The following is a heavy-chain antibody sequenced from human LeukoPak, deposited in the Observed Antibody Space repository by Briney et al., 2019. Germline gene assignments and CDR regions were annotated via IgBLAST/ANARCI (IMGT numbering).Heavy chain of an antibody. Sequence: GESLKISCKGSGYRFTSYWIGWVRQMPGKGLEWMGIFYPGDADKRYSPPLEGQLTISADKSINTAYLQWSSMKASDTAMYYCARHVMAYCSNGSCYLNYYMDVWGKGTTVTVSS. CDR1: GYRFTSYW. CDR2: FYPGDADK. V-gene: IGHV5-51*01. J-gene: IGHJ6*03. CDR3: ARHVMAYCSNGSCYLNYYMDV. D-gene: IGHD2-2*01.